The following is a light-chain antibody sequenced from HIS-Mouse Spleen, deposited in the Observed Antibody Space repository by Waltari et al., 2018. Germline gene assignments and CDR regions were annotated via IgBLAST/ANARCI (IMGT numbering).Light chain of an antibody. CDR3: AAWDDSLNAPV. Sequence: QSVLTQPPSASGTPGQRVTISCSGSSSNIGSNTVNWYQQLPGTAPKLLIYSNNQRPSGVPDRVSGSKSGTSASLAISGLQSEDEADYYCAAWDDSLNAPVFGGGTKLTVL. V-gene: IGLV1-44*01. J-gene: IGLJ3*02. CDR1: SSNIGSNT. CDR2: SNN.